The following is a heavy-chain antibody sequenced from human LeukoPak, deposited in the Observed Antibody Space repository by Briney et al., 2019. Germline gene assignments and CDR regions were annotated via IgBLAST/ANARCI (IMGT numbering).Heavy chain of an antibody. CDR1: GYTFTSYA. CDR2: INAGNGNT. Sequence: ASVKVSCKASGYTFTSYAMHWVRQAPGQRLGWMGWINAGNGNTKYSQKFQGRVTITRDTSASTAYMELSSLRSEDTAVYYCARVQSAYCSSTSCYGGYFDYWGQGTLVIVSS. V-gene: IGHV1-3*01. D-gene: IGHD2-2*01. J-gene: IGHJ4*02. CDR3: ARVQSAYCSSTSCYGGYFDY.